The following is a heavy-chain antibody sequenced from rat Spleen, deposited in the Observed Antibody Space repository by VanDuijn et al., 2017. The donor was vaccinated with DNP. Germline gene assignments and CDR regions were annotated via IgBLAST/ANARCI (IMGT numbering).Heavy chain of an antibody. CDR3: ARNRGTGPLDY. J-gene: IGHJ2*01. CDR1: GFSLTSYS. CDR2: MWSDGDT. V-gene: IGHV2S27*01. D-gene: IGHD4-3*01. Sequence: QVQLKESGPGLVQPSQTLSLTCTVSGFSLTSYSVHWVRQHSGKSLEWMGRMWSDGDTSYNSAFTSRLSISRDTSKSQVFLKMNSLQTEDTGTYYCARNRGTGPLDYWGQGVMVTVSS.